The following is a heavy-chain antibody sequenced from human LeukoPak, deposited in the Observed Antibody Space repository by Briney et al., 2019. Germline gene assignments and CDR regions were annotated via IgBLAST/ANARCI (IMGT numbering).Heavy chain of an antibody. CDR1: GFTFSSYW. D-gene: IGHD3-16*01. CDR3: AGKSWGSPQWYMDV. J-gene: IGHJ6*03. Sequence: GGSLRLSCVASGFTFSSYWMNWVRQAPGKGLEWVAHINQEGSEKYSVDTVRGRVTIFRDNAKTTLDLQMNSRRADDTAGDYCAGKSWGSPQWYMDVWGKGTAVTVSS. CDR2: INQEGSEK. V-gene: IGHV3-7*01.